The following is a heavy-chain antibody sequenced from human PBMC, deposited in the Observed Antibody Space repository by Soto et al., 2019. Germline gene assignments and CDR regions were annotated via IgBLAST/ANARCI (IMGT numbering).Heavy chain of an antibody. CDR2: IYSSGST. CDR3: ARDSLALFDS. CDR1: DGSVSSGSYY. D-gene: IGHD5-12*01. Sequence: SETLSITCTVSDGSVSSGSYYWTWIRQPPGKGLEWIGNIYSSGSTLYNPSLKSRVIISVDQSMNQFSLKLSSVTAADTAVYYCARDSLALFDSWGQGTLVTVSS. J-gene: IGHJ4*02. V-gene: IGHV4-61*01.